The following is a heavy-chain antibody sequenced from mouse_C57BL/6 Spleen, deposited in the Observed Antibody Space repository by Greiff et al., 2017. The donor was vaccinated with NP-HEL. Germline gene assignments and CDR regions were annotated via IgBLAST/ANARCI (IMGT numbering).Heavy chain of an antibody. Sequence: VQLKESGPELVKPGASVKIPCKASGYTFTDYNMDWVKQSHGKSLEWIGDINPNNGGTIYNQKFKGKATLTVDKSSSTAYMELRSLTSEDTAVYYCARKGYPTPFAYWGQGTLVTVSA. V-gene: IGHV1-18*01. J-gene: IGHJ3*01. D-gene: IGHD3-1*01. CDR3: ARKGYPTPFAY. CDR1: GYTFTDYN. CDR2: INPNNGGT.